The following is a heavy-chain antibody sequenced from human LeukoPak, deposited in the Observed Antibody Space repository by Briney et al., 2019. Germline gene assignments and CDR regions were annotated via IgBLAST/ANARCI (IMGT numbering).Heavy chain of an antibody. V-gene: IGHV4-61*02. CDR3: ARGSGSYLSY. D-gene: IGHD1-26*01. J-gene: IGHJ4*02. CDR2: IYTSGST. Sequence: SETLSLTCTVSDGSISSGSYYWSWLRQPAGKGLEWIGRIYTSGSTNYNPSLKSRVTISVDTSKNQFSLKLSAVTAADTAVYYCARGSGSYLSYGGQGTLVTVSS. CDR1: DGSISSGSYY.